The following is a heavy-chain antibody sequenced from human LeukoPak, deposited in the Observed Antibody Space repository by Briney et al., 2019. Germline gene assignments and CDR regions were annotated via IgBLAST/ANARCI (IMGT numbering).Heavy chain of an antibody. CDR3: ARARGNSYSVDY. CDR1: GGSISSGSYY. D-gene: IGHD5-18*01. CDR2: IYTSGST. J-gene: IGHJ4*02. Sequence: SETLSLTCTVSGGSISSGSYYWSWIRQPAGKGLEWIGRIYTSGSTNYNPSLKSRVTISVDTSKNQFSLKLSSVTAADTAVYYCARARGNSYSVDYWGQGTLVTVSS. V-gene: IGHV4-61*02.